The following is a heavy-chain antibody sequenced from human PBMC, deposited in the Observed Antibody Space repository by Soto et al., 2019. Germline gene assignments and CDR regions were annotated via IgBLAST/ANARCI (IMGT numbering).Heavy chain of an antibody. J-gene: IGHJ5*02. CDR2: INAGNGNT. Sequence: ASVKVSCKASGYTFTSYAMHWVRQAPGQRLEWMGWINAGNGNTKYSQKFQGRVTITRDTSASTAYMELSSLRSEDTAVYYCARDQGTIAVAGTAKNWFDPWGQGTLVTVSA. D-gene: IGHD6-19*01. CDR1: GYTFTSYA. CDR3: ARDQGTIAVAGTAKNWFDP. V-gene: IGHV1-3*01.